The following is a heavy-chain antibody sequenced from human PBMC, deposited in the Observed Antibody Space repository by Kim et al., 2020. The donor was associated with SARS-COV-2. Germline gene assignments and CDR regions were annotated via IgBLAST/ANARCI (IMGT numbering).Heavy chain of an antibody. CDR3: ARDENYYGSGSPRSYYYYYGMDV. V-gene: IGHV3-66*02. Sequence: GGSLRLSCAASGFTVSSNYMSWVRQAPGKGLEWVSVIYSGGSTYYADSVKGRFTISRDNSKNTLYLQMNSLRAEDTAVYYCARDENYYGSGSPRSYYYYYGMDVWGQGTTVTVSS. CDR1: GFTVSSNY. CDR2: IYSGGST. J-gene: IGHJ6*02. D-gene: IGHD3-10*01.